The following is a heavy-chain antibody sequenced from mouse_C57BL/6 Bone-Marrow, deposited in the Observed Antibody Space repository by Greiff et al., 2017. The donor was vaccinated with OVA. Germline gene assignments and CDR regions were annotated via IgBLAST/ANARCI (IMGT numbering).Heavy chain of an antibody. D-gene: IGHD2-1*01. CDR2: ISSGGDYI. V-gene: IGHV5-9-1*02. J-gene: IGHJ4*01. CDR1: GFTFSSYA. CDR3: TRLLDAMDY. Sequence: DVMLVESGEGLVKPGGSLKLSCAASGFTFSSYAMSWVRQTPEKRLEWVAYISSGGDYIYYADTVKGRFTTSRDNARNTLYLQMSSLKSEDTAMYYCTRLLDAMDYWGQGTSVTVSS.